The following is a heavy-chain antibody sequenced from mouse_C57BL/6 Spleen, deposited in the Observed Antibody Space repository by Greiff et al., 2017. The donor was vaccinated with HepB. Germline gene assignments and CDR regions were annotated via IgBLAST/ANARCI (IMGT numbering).Heavy chain of an antibody. J-gene: IGHJ1*03. V-gene: IGHV1-26*01. Sequence: EVQLQQSGPELVKPGASVKISCKASGYTFTDYYMNWVKQSHGKSLEWIGDINPNNGGTSYNQKFKGKATLTVDKSSSTAYMELRSLTSEDSAVYYCARGTTVVVHWYFDVWGTGTTVTVSS. CDR3: ARGTTVVVHWYFDV. D-gene: IGHD1-1*01. CDR2: INPNNGGT. CDR1: GYTFTDYY.